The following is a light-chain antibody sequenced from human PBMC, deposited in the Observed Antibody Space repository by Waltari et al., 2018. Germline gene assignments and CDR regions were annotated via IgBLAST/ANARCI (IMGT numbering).Light chain of an antibody. CDR3: QQYNIAPLT. V-gene: IGKV1-12*01. Sequence: DIQMSQSPSSLSASVGDRVTITCRASQGISSWLAWYQQKPGTAPKLRIYKTSSLQSGFPSRFSGSGAGTDFTLTISSLQPEDIATYFCQQYNIAPLTFGGGTRVEIK. CDR2: KTS. J-gene: IGKJ4*01. CDR1: QGISSW.